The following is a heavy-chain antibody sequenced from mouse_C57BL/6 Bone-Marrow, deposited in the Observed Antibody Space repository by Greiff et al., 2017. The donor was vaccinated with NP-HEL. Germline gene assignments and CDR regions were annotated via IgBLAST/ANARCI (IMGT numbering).Heavy chain of an antibody. Sequence: QVQLQQPGAELVKPGASVKLSCKASGYTFTSYWMHWVKQRPGRGLEWSGRIDPNSGGTKYNEKFKSKATLTVDKPSSTASMQLSSLTSEDSAVYYCASPLWSYAMDYWGQGTSVTVSS. CDR3: ASPLWSYAMDY. D-gene: IGHD1-1*02. CDR2: IDPNSGGT. V-gene: IGHV1-72*01. CDR1: GYTFTSYW. J-gene: IGHJ4*01.